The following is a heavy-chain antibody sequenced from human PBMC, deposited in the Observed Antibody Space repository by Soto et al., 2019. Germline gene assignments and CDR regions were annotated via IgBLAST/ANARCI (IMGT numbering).Heavy chain of an antibody. CDR3: ARDNGIAAAGLDY. J-gene: IGHJ4*02. Sequence: SETLCVTCTFSVGSISSGDYCWRWIRQPPGKGLEWIGYIYYSGSTYYNPSLKSRVTISVDTSKNQFSLKLSSVTAADAAVYYCARDNGIAAAGLDYWGQGTMVTVSS. D-gene: IGHD6-13*01. V-gene: IGHV4-30-4*01. CDR2: IYYSGST. CDR1: VGSISSGDYC.